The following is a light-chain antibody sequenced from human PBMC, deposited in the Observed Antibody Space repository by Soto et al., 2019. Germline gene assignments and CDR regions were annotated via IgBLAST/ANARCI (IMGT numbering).Light chain of an antibody. V-gene: IGLV1-51*01. J-gene: IGLJ3*02. CDR2: DND. CDR3: GTWDSSLSVGV. Sequence: QSVLTQPPSVSAAPGQKVTISCSGSSSNIGDNYVSWYQQLPGTAPKLLIYDNDQRPSGIPDRFSGSRSGTSATLDITGLQTGDEADYYCGTWDSSLSVGVFGGGTQLTV. CDR1: SSNIGDNY.